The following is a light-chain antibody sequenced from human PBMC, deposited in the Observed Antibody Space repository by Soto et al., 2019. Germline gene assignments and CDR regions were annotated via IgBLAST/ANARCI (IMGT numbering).Light chain of an antibody. CDR3: QQAHNFPPWT. CDR1: EDIRSW. Sequence: EIQLTQSPSSLSASVGDSVTITCRASEDIRSWLGWYQQKPGEAPKLLIFAASSLQSGVPSRFSGSGFGTHCTLTITDLQPEYFATYSCQQAHNFPPWTCGQGTKVEVK. V-gene: IGKV1-12*01. J-gene: IGKJ1*01. CDR2: AAS.